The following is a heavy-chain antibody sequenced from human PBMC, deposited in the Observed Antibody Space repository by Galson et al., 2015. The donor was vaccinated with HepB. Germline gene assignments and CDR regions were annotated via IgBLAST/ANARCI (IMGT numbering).Heavy chain of an antibody. CDR1: GYTFTSYG. Sequence: SVKVSCKASGYTFTSYGISWVRQAPGQGLEWMGWISAYNGNTNYAQKLQGRVTMTTDTSTSTAYMELRSLRSDDTAVYYCARDLINWLVVVTGGFDYWGQGTLVTVSS. CDR3: ARDLINWLVVVTGGFDY. CDR2: ISAYNGNT. V-gene: IGHV1-18*01. J-gene: IGHJ4*02. D-gene: IGHD3-22*01.